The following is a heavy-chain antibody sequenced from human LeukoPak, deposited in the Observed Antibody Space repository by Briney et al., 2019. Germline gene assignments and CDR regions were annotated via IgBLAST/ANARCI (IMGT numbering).Heavy chain of an antibody. CDR2: SYSGGST. Sequence: GGSLRLSCVASAFSDKSNYMSWVRQAPGKGLEWVSVSYSGGSTYYEDSVKGRFTVSSDVSKNTLYLQMNNLRGEDTALYYCASRHCSGENCYAGPLDFWGQGIQVTVSS. CDR1: AFSDKSNY. D-gene: IGHD2-8*02. CDR3: ASRHCSGENCYAGPLDF. J-gene: IGHJ4*02. V-gene: IGHV3-53*01.